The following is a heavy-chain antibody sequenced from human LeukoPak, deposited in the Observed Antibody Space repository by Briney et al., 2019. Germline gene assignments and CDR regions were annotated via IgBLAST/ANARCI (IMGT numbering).Heavy chain of an antibody. CDR3: ARDKDTSAYYSGH. Sequence: GGSLRLSCAASGFTFSTYWMSWVRQAPGKGLEWVANIKQDGSEKYYVDSVKGRFNISRDDAKNSLYLQMNSLGAEDTAVYYCARDKDTSAYYSGHWGQGTLVTVSS. CDR2: IKQDGSEK. CDR1: GFTFSTYW. D-gene: IGHD3-22*01. J-gene: IGHJ4*02. V-gene: IGHV3-7*01.